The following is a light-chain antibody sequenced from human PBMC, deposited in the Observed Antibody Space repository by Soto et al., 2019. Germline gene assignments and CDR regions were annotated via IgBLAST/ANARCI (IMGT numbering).Light chain of an antibody. CDR3: HQYGSSPRT. J-gene: IGKJ4*01. CDR1: QSVIRSY. CDR2: GAS. V-gene: IGKV3-20*01. Sequence: EIVLTQSPGTLSLSPGERATLSCRDSQSVIRSYLAWYQQKPGQAPRLIIYGASSRATGIPDRFSGSGSGTDFTLTISRLEPEDFAVYYCHQYGSSPRTFGGGTKVEIK.